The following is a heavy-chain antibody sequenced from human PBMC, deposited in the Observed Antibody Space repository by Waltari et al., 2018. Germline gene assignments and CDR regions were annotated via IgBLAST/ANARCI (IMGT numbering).Heavy chain of an antibody. CDR3: ARVEAVAGTWGLFDY. J-gene: IGHJ4*03. D-gene: IGHD6-19*01. CDR1: GYSISSGYY. V-gene: IGHV4-38-2*01. CDR2: SYHSGST. Sequence: QVQLQESGPGLVKPSETLSLTCAVSGYSISSGYYWGWIRQPPGKGLEWIGSSYHSGSTYYNPALKSRVTISVDTSKNQFSLKLSSVTAADTAVYYCARVEAVAGTWGLFDYWGQGTMVTVSS.